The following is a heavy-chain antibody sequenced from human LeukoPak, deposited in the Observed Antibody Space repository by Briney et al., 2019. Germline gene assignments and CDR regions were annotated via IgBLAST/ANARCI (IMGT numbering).Heavy chain of an antibody. V-gene: IGHV4-39*01. CDR2: MYHSGST. J-gene: IGHJ4*02. CDR1: GDSISSSNYY. CDR3: ARGVTYFYDSSGYPLFDY. Sequence: PSETLSLTCTVSGDSISSSNYYWGWVRQPPGKGLEWIATMYHSGSTYINPSLKSRVTISVDTSKNQFSLKLSSVTAADTAVYYCARGVTYFYDSSGYPLFDYWGQGTLVTVSS. D-gene: IGHD3-22*01.